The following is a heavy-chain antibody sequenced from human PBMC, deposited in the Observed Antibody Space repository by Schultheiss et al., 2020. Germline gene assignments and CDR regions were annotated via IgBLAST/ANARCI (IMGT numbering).Heavy chain of an antibody. V-gene: IGHV3-21*04. CDR2: ISSSSSYT. J-gene: IGHJ4*02. Sequence: GGSLRLSCAASGFTFSSYSMNWVRQAPGKGLEWVSSISSSSSYTNYADSVKGRFTISRDNAKNSLYLQMNSLRAEDTAVYYCAVMGWYEFGVNKIDYWGQGTLVTVS. CDR3: AVMGWYEFGVNKIDY. D-gene: IGHD6-19*01. CDR1: GFTFSSYS.